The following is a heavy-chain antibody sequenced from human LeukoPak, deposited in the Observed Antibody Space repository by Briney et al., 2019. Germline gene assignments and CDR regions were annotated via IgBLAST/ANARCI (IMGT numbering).Heavy chain of an antibody. J-gene: IGHJ5*02. CDR3: ARDPSPSGSYYIAGYWFDP. D-gene: IGHD3-10*01. CDR1: GFTFSSYG. CDR2: ISYDGSNK. V-gene: IGHV3-30*03. Sequence: PGRSLRLSCAASGFTFSSYGMHWVRQAPGKGLEWVAVISYDGSNKYYADSVKGRFTISRDNSKNTLYLQMNSLRAEDTAVYYCARDPSPSGSYYIAGYWFDPWGQGTLVTVSS.